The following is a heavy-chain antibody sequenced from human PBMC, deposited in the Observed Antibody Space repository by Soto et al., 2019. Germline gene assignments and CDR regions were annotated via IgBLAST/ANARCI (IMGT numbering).Heavy chain of an antibody. CDR1: GYIFTSYY. CDR3: ASSGYSGYDFDY. Sequence: ASVKVSCKASGYIFTSYYMHWVRQAPGQGLERMGIINPSGGSTSYAQKFQGRVTMTRDTSTSTVYMELSSLRSEDTAVYYCASSGYSGYDFDYWGQGTPVTV. D-gene: IGHD5-12*01. V-gene: IGHV1-46*01. CDR2: INPSGGST. J-gene: IGHJ4*02.